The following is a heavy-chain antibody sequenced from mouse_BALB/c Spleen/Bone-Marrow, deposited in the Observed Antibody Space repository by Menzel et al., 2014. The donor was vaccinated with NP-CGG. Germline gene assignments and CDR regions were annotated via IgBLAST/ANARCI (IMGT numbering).Heavy chain of an antibody. J-gene: IGHJ4*01. CDR3: ARHDGYFGAVDY. CDR2: IWSDGST. Sequence: QVHVKQSGPGLVAPSQSLSITCTISGFSLISYGVHWVRQPPGKGLEWLVVIWSDGSTNYNSALKSRLSLSKDNSKSQVFLKMNSLLTDDTAIYYCARHDGYFGAVDYWGQGTSVTVSS. D-gene: IGHD2-3*01. CDR1: GFSLISYG. V-gene: IGHV2-6-1*01.